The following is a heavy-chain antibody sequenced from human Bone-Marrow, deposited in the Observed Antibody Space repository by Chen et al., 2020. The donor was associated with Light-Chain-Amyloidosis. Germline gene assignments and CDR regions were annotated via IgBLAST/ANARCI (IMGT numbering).Heavy chain of an antibody. CDR3: ARRRDGYNFDY. Sequence: EVQLEQSGPEVKKPGESLKISCKGSGYTFPNYWIGWVRQMPGKSLEWMGVIYPADSDARYSPSFEGQVTISADKSITTAYLQWRSLKASDTAMYYCARRRDGYNFDYWGQGTLVTVSS. D-gene: IGHD5-12*01. CDR1: GYTFPNYW. J-gene: IGHJ4*02. CDR2: IYPADSDA. V-gene: IGHV5-51*01.